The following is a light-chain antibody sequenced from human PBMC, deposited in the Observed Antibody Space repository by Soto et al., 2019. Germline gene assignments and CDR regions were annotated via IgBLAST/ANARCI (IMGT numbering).Light chain of an antibody. V-gene: IGKV1-27*01. CDR2: AAS. CDR1: QDISNY. J-gene: IGKJ3*01. Sequence: QMTQSPSSLSASVGDRVTITGRASQDISNYLAWYQQKPGKVPRLLIYAASSFHSAVPSRFSGSGSGTDFTLTISSLQPEDVATYYCQNYNAAPFTFGHGTKVDIK. CDR3: QNYNAAPFT.